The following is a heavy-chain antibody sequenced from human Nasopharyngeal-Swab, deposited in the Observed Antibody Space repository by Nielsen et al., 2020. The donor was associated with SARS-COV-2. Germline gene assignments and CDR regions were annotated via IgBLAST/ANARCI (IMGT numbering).Heavy chain of an antibody. CDR2: VNHSGRT. J-gene: IGHJ5*02. V-gene: IGHV4-34*01. Sequence: SATLSLTCAVYGGSFSGYYWSWIRQPPGKGLEWIGEVNHSGRTYYNPSLKNRVTISVDTSKNHFSLKLSSVTAADTAVYYCARGKNYVWGTYRYNGWFDPWGQGTLVTVSS. D-gene: IGHD3-16*02. CDR3: ARGKNYVWGTYRYNGWFDP. CDR1: GGSFSGYY.